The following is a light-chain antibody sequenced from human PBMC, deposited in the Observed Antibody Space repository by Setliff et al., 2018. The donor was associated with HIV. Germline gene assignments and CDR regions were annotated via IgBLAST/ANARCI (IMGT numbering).Light chain of an antibody. CDR3: SSFRTSRKFV. J-gene: IGLJ1*01. CDR1: SSDVGLYNF. Sequence: ALPRPASVSGSPGQSITISCTGTSSDVGLYNFVSWYQQHPGKVPKLIIYDVTNRPSGISHRFSGAKSGNTASLTISGLQADDEADYYCSSFRTSRKFVFGTGTKVTVL. V-gene: IGLV2-14*01. CDR2: DVT.